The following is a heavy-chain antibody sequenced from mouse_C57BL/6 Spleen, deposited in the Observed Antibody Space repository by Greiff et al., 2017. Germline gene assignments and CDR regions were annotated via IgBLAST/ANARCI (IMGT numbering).Heavy chain of an antibody. CDR1: GYTFTDYY. CDR3: ARRGYDYDGAWFAY. V-gene: IGHV1-26*01. J-gene: IGHJ3*01. Sequence: EVQLQQSGPELVKPGASVKISCKASGYTFTDYYMNWVKQSHGKSLEWIGDINPNNGGTSYNQKFKGKATLTVDKSSSTAYMELRSLTSEDSAVYYCARRGYDYDGAWFAYGGQGTLVTVSA. CDR2: INPNNGGT. D-gene: IGHD2-4*01.